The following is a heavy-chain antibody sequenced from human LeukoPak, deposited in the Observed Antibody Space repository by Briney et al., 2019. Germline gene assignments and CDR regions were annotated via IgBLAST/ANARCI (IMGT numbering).Heavy chain of an antibody. CDR3: AKAFRIVGIGNPDDAFDV. Sequence: QTGGSLRLSCAGSGFTFNKYAMNWVRQPPGKGLEWVSSIAGTGGSTYYADSVKGRFTLSRDNSENTLYLQLNSLRAEDSAIYYCAKAFRIVGIGNPDDAFDVWGQGTVVTVSS. V-gene: IGHV3-23*01. J-gene: IGHJ3*01. D-gene: IGHD1-26*01. CDR1: GFTFNKYA. CDR2: IAGTGGST.